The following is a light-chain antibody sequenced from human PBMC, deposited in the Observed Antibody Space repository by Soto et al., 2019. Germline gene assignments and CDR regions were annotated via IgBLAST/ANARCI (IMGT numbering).Light chain of an antibody. J-gene: IGLJ3*02. CDR1: SSNIGNNY. CDR2: DNN. CDR3: GTWDSSLSVWV. Sequence: QSVLTQPPSVSAAPGQKVTISCSGSSSNIGNNYVSWYQQLPGTAPKLLIYDNNKRPSGIPDRFSGSKSGTSATLGITGLQTGDDADYYCGTWDSSLSVWVFGGGTKLTVL. V-gene: IGLV1-51*01.